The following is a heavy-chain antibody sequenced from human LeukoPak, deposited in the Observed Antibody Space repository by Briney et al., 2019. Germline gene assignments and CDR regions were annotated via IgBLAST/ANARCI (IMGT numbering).Heavy chain of an antibody. CDR1: GFAFSSYD. D-gene: IGHD1-7*01. CDR3: ARERGNSDAFDI. V-gene: IGHV3-30*04. CDR2: ISYDGRNN. J-gene: IGHJ3*02. Sequence: GGSLRLSCAASGFAFSSYDMHWVRQAPGKGLEWVAVISYDGRNNYYADSVKGRFTVSRDNSKNTLFLQMNSLRAEDTALYHCARERGNSDAFDIWGQGTMVTVSP.